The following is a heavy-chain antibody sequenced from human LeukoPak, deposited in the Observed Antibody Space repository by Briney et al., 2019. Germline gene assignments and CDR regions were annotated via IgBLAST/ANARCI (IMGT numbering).Heavy chain of an antibody. CDR1: GGTFSNYG. D-gene: IGHD3-22*01. V-gene: IGHV1-69*01. Sequence: SVKVSCKASGGTFSNYGISWVRQAPGQGLEWMGEIIPIFGTAHYTQKFQGRVTITADESTTTAYMELSSLRSEDTAVYYCARGSCSSGYYCPQYFDYWGQGTLVTVSS. J-gene: IGHJ4*02. CDR2: IIPIFGTA. CDR3: ARGSCSSGYYCPQYFDY.